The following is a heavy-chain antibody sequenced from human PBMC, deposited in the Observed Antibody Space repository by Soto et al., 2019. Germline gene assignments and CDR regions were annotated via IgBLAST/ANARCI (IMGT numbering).Heavy chain of an antibody. J-gene: IGHJ4*02. CDR2: IKQDGSEK. V-gene: IGHV3-7*01. Sequence: EVQLVESGGGLVQPGGSLRLSCAASGFTFSLYWMSWVRQAPGKGLEWVANIKQDGSEKYYVDSVKGRFTISRDNAKNSLYLRMNSLRAEDTAVYYCASGGSGSHINAWGQGTLVTVSS. CDR1: GFTFSLYW. CDR3: ASGGSGSHINA. D-gene: IGHD3-10*01.